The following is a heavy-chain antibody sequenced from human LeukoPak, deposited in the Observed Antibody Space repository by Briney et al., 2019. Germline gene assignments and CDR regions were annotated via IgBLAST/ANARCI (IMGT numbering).Heavy chain of an antibody. V-gene: IGHV4-31*03. CDR3: AREGARGAFDI. Sequence: SQTLSLTCTVSGGSISSGGYYWSWIRQHPGKGLEWIGEIYHSGSTNYNPSLKSRVTISVDKSKNQFSLKLSSVTAADTAVYYCAREGARGAFDIWGQGTMVTVSS. J-gene: IGHJ3*02. CDR2: IYHSGST. D-gene: IGHD3-16*01. CDR1: GGSISSGGYY.